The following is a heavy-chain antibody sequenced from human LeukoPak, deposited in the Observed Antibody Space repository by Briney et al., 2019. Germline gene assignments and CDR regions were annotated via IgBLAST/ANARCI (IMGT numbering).Heavy chain of an antibody. V-gene: IGHV4-30-4*01. CDR1: GGSISSGDYY. J-gene: IGHJ4*02. D-gene: IGHD3-9*01. CDR3: ARILTGSFYFDY. Sequence: SQTLSLTCTVSGGSISSGDYYWSWIRQPPGKGLEWIGYIYYSGSTYYNPSLKSRVTISADTSKNRFSLKLSSVTAADTAVYYCARILTGSFYFDYWGQGTLVTVSS. CDR2: IYYSGST.